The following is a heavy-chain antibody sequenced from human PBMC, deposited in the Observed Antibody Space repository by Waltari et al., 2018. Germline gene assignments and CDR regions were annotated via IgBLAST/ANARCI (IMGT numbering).Heavy chain of an antibody. J-gene: IGHJ4*02. CDR1: GASITTYY. D-gene: IGHD2-15*01. CDR3: ARDYPAAHVFDY. Sequence: QVQLQESGPGLVKPSETLSLTCTVSGASITTYYYSWIRQSPGKGLQWIGSMYYTGTAYYNPSLKGRVTISLDTSKNQFSLSLTSVTTADTAVYYCARDYPAAHVFDYWGQGTVVAVSS. V-gene: IGHV4-59*01. CDR2: MYYTGTA.